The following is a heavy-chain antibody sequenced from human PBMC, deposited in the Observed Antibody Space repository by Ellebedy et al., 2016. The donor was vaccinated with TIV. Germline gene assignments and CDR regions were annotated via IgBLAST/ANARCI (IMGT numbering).Heavy chain of an antibody. CDR1: GYTFTGYY. D-gene: IGHD2-8*02. Sequence: AASVKVSCKASGYTFTGYYMHWVRQAPGQGLEWMGWMNPNSGNTGYAQKFQGRVTITRNTSISTAYMELSSLRSEDTAVYYCARGAIPVAYWGQGTLVTVSS. CDR2: MNPNSGNT. V-gene: IGHV1-8*03. CDR3: ARGAIPVAY. J-gene: IGHJ4*02.